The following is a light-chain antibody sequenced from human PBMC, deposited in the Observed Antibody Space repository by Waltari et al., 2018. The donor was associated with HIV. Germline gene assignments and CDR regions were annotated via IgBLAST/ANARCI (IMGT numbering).Light chain of an antibody. CDR1: QSVSDSY. CDR3: QQFAGSVWT. CDR2: GAT. J-gene: IGKJ1*01. Sequence: EIVLTQSPGTLSLSPGERATLHCRASQSVSDSYLVWYQQKPGQAPRLLIYGATNRATSIPDRFSSSGSATYFTLTISRLDPEYFAVYYCQQFAGSVWTFGQGTRVEIK. V-gene: IGKV3-20*01.